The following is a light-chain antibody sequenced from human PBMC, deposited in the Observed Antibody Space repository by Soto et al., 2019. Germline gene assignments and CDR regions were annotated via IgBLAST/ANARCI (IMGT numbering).Light chain of an antibody. CDR3: QRYNNWPWT. CDR2: GAS. J-gene: IGKJ1*01. V-gene: IGKV3D-15*01. CDR1: QSVSSN. Sequence: IVMTQSPATLSVSPGERATLSCRPSQSVSSNYLAWYQKRPGRAPRLLIYGASSRDTGIPARFSGSGSGTDFTLTISSLQSEDFAVYYCQRYNNWPWTFGQGTKVDI.